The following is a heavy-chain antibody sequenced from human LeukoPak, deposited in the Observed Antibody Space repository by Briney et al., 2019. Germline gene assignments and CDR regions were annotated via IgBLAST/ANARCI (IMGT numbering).Heavy chain of an antibody. CDR2: ISGSGGST. J-gene: IGHJ4*02. V-gene: IGHV3-23*01. Sequence: PGRSLRLSCAASGFTFSSYAMSWVRQAPGKGLEWVSAISGSGGSTYYADSVKGRFTISRDNSKNTLYLQMNSLRAEDTAVYYCAKDRSDILTGLDYWGQGTLVTVSS. CDR3: AKDRSDILTGLDY. CDR1: GFTFSSYA. D-gene: IGHD3-9*01.